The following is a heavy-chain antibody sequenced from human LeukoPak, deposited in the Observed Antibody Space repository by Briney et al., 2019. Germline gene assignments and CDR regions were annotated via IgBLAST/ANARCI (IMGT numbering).Heavy chain of an antibody. CDR2: IYYSGST. Sequence: PSETLSLTCTVSGGSISSSSYYWGWIRQPPGKGLEWIGSIYYSGSTYYNPSLKSRVTISVDTSKNQFSLKLSSVTAADTAVYYCAREGRFQRRAFDIWGQGTMVTVSS. J-gene: IGHJ3*02. CDR3: AREGRFQRRAFDI. V-gene: IGHV4-39*07. D-gene: IGHD2-2*01. CDR1: GGSISSSSYY.